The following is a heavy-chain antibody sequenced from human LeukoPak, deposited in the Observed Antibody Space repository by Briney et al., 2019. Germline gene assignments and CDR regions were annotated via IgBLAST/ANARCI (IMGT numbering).Heavy chain of an antibody. D-gene: IGHD5-18*01. CDR3: ARGPSVYRPFDY. Sequence: SETLSLTCAVYGGSFSDYYWSWIRQPPGKGLEWIGEINHSGSTNYNPSLKSRVTISVDTSKNQFSLKLSSVTAADTAVYYCARGPSVYRPFDYWGQGTLVTVSS. CDR2: INHSGST. V-gene: IGHV4-34*01. J-gene: IGHJ4*02. CDR1: GGSFSDYY.